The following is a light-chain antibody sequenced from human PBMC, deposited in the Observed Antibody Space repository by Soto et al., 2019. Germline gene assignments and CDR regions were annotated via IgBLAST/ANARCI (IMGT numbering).Light chain of an antibody. J-gene: IGLJ2*01. CDR2: EVS. V-gene: IGLV2-18*02. CDR1: SSDAATYNR. Sequence: QSALTQPPSVSGSPGQSVTISCTGTSSDAATYNRVSWYQQPPGTAPKLIIYEVSNRPSGVPDRFSGSKSGNTASLTISGLQAEDEADYYCSSYTSSSTFAVVFGGGTKLTVL. CDR3: SSYTSSSTFAVV.